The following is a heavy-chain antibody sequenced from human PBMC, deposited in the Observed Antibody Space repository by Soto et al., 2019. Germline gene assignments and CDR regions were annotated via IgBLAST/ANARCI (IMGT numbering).Heavy chain of an antibody. CDR1: GASISTNHHN. V-gene: IGHV4-39*01. Sequence: QVQLQGSGPGLVRPSETLSLTCTVSGASISTNHHNWAWVRQPPGKELEWMGNIHYRGDTYFNPSLGSRLSMSVDTSKNQFSLKLTSVTAADTAVYYCARLPTGYPNWFDPWGQGTLVTVSS. J-gene: IGHJ5*02. CDR2: IHYRGDT. CDR3: ARLPTGYPNWFDP. D-gene: IGHD3-9*01.